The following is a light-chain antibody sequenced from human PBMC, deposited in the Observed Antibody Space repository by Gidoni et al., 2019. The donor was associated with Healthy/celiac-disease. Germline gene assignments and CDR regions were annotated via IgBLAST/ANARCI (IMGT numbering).Light chain of an antibody. CDR1: QSISRY. Sequence: DFQMPQPPSSLSASVGDRVTTTGRASQSISRYLNWYQQKTGEAPQLLFYASTRLQSGVPSRFSCSGSATVFTLTISRLQPEYFASYCCQQSYSTPWTFGQGTKVEIK. CDR3: QQSYSTPWT. J-gene: IGKJ1*01. V-gene: IGKV1-39*01. CDR2: AST.